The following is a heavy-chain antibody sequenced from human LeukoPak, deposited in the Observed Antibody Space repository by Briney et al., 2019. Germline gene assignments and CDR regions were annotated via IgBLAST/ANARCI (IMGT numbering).Heavy chain of an antibody. J-gene: IGHJ6*02. Sequence: GGFLRLSCAASGFTFSSYWMSWVRQAPGKGLEWVANIKQDGSEKYYVDSVKGRFTISRDNAKNSLYLQMNSLRAEDTAVYYCARDRGEQQLPDYYYYGMDVWGQGTTVTVSS. V-gene: IGHV3-7*01. CDR2: IKQDGSEK. CDR3: ARDRGEQQLPDYYYYGMDV. D-gene: IGHD6-13*01. CDR1: GFTFSSYW.